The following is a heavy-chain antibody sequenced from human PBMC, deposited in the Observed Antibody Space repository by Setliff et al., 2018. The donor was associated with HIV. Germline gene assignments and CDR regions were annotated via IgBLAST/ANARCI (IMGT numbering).Heavy chain of an antibody. CDR3: ARDLSGYGGYDPGNYFDH. D-gene: IGHD5-12*01. V-gene: IGHV3-33*01. CDR1: RFKFRSYG. Sequence: GGSLRLSCAAPRFKFRSYGMHWVRQSPDKGLEWVAVIWSDGSKRYYLDSVKGRFAITRDNSKSTLFLQMSSLRNEDTGVYYCARDLSGYGGYDPGNYFDHWGQGTRVTVSS. CDR2: IWSDGSKR. J-gene: IGHJ4*02.